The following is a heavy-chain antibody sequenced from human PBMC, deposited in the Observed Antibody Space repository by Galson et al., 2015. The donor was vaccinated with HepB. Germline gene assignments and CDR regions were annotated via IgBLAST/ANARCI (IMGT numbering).Heavy chain of an antibody. CDR1: GFTFSSYG. Sequence: SLRLSCAASGFTFSSYGMHWVRQAPGKGLEWVAVIWYDGSNKYYADSVKGRFTISRDNSKNTLYLQMNSLRAEDTAVYYCARDREVLRYFDWLVYYYGMDVWGQGTTVTVSS. CDR3: ARDREVLRYFDWLVYYYGMDV. V-gene: IGHV3-33*01. J-gene: IGHJ6*02. D-gene: IGHD3-9*01. CDR2: IWYDGSNK.